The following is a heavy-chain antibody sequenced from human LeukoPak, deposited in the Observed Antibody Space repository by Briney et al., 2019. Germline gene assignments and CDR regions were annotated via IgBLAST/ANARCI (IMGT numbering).Heavy chain of an antibody. CDR3: ARDRADSDAFDI. CDR2: IWYDGSNK. V-gene: IGHV3-33*01. CDR1: GFTFSSYG. J-gene: IGHJ3*02. Sequence: GRSLRLSCAASGFTFSSYGMRWVRQAPGKGLEWVAVIWYDGSNKYYADSVKGRFTISRDNSKNTLYLQMNSLRAEDTAVYYCARDRADSDAFDIWGQGTMVTVSS.